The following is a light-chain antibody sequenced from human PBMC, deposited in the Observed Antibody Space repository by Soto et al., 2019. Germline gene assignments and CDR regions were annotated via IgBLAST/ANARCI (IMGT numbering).Light chain of an antibody. Sequence: QSALTQPASVSGSPGQSITISCTGTSSDVGSYNLVSWYQQHPGKAPKVIIYEVIKRPSGVSNRFSGSKSGNTASLTISGLQAEDEADYYCCSYAGSTTLVFGEGTKLTVL. CDR1: SSDVGSYNL. J-gene: IGLJ2*01. CDR2: EVI. V-gene: IGLV2-23*02. CDR3: CSYAGSTTLV.